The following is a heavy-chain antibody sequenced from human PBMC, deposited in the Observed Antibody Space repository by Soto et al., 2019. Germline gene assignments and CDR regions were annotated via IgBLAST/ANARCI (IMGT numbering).Heavy chain of an antibody. V-gene: IGHV3-23*01. CDR3: AKAYFVWSSEQPYYFDY. D-gene: IGHD3-16*01. Sequence: EVQLLDSGGGLVQPGGSLRLSCAASGFTFSNYAMTWVRQGPGKRLEWVSGISGSGGRSYYADSGKSLFTISRDNSKRTLYLQMNSLRAEDTAVYYCAKAYFVWSSEQPYYFDYWGQGTLVTVSS. CDR1: GFTFSNYA. CDR2: ISGSGGRS. J-gene: IGHJ4*02.